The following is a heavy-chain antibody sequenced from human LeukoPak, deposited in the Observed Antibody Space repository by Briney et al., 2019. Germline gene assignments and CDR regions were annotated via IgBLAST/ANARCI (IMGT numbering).Heavy chain of an antibody. CDR3: ARGGTGSYRFDY. CDR2: INSDGSIT. D-gene: IGHD1-26*01. V-gene: IGHV3-74*01. CDR1: GFTLSSYW. Sequence: PGGSLRLSCAASGFTLSSYWMHWVRQAPGKGLVWVSRINSDGSITTYADSVKGRFTISRDNAKSTLYLQMNSLRAEDTAVYYCARGGTGSYRFDYWGQGTLVTVSS. J-gene: IGHJ4*02.